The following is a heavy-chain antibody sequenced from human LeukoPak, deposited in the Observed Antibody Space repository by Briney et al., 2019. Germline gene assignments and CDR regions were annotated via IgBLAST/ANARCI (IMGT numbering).Heavy chain of an antibody. V-gene: IGHV1-8*01. CDR1: GYTFTSYD. CDR2: MNPNSGNT. D-gene: IGHD1-26*01. Sequence: ASVKVSCKASGYTFTSYDINWVRQATGQGLEWMGWMNPNSGNTGYAQKFQGRVTMTRNTSISTAYMELSSLRSEDTAVYYCATLYSGSTRGYYYYGMDVWGQGTTVTVSS. CDR3: ATLYSGSTRGYYYYGMDV. J-gene: IGHJ6*02.